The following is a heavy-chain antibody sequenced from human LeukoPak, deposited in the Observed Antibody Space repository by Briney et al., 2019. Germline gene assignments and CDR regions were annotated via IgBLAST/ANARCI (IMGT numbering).Heavy chain of an antibody. V-gene: IGHV3-53*01. CDR2: IHTSGDT. D-gene: IGHD4-17*01. Sequence: GGSLRLSCAASGLTGSHNYVSWVRQAPGKGLEWVSAIHTSGDTRYADSVKGRFTISRDTSKNTLYLQINSLRVEDTAVYYCIVFGDSNHWGQGTLVTVSS. CDR3: IVFGDSNH. J-gene: IGHJ5*02. CDR1: GLTGSHNY.